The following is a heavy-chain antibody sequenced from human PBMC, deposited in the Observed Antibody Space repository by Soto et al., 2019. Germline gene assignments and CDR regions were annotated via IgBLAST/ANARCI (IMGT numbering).Heavy chain of an antibody. D-gene: IGHD3-16*02. J-gene: IGHJ4*02. V-gene: IGHV1-18*01. CDR2: ISAYNGNT. Sequence: ASVKVSCKASGYTFTSYGISWVRQAPGQGLEWMGWISAYNGNTNYAQKLQGRVTMTTDTSTSTAYMELRSLRSDDTAVYYCARDPTPYYVWGSYRYIDYWGQGTLVTVSS. CDR3: ARDPTPYYVWGSYRYIDY. CDR1: GYTFTSYG.